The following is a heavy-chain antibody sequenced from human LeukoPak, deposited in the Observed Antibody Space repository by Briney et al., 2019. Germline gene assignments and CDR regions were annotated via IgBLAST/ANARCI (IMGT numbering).Heavy chain of an antibody. CDR1: GVTVSNNY. CDR3: ARDPPAEAINTYA. D-gene: IGHD6-13*01. Sequence: GGFLRLSCAASGVTVSNNYMRWVRQAPGKGPEWVSLIYSGGDTFYADAVKGRFTISRDGSKNTLYLQMNSLRAEDTAVYYCARDPPAEAINTYAWGQGTLVTVSS. V-gene: IGHV3-66*01. CDR2: IYSGGDT. J-gene: IGHJ5*02.